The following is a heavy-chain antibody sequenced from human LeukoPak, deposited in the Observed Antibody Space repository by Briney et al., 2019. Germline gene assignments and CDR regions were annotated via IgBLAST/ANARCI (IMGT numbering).Heavy chain of an antibody. Sequence: GGSLRLSCAASGFTFSSYAMSWVRQAPGKGLEWVSAISGSGGSTYYADSVKGRFTISRDNSKNTLYLQMNSPRAEDTAVYYCATSRRGILSSSYPFDYWGQGTLVTVSS. J-gene: IGHJ4*02. V-gene: IGHV3-23*01. D-gene: IGHD6-13*01. CDR1: GFTFSSYA. CDR2: ISGSGGST. CDR3: ATSRRGILSSSYPFDY.